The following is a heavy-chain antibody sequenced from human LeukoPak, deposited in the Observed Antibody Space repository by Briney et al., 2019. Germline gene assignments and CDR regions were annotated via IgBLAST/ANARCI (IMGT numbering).Heavy chain of an antibody. Sequence: ASVTVSCKASGYTFTGYYMHWVRQAPGQGLEWMGWINPNSGGTNYAQKFQGRVTMTRDTSISTAYMELSRLRSGDTAVYYCARELLLWFGEPVPNWFDPWGQGTLVTVSS. CDR1: GYTFTGYY. V-gene: IGHV1-2*02. CDR3: ARELLLWFGEPVPNWFDP. CDR2: INPNSGGT. J-gene: IGHJ5*02. D-gene: IGHD3-10*01.